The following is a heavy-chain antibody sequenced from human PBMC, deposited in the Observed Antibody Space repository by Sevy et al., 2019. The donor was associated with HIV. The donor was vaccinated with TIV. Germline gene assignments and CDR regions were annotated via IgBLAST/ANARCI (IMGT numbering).Heavy chain of an antibody. Sequence: GGSLRLSCAASGFTFSSFAMSWVRQAPGKGLEWVSAISGSGGSTYYADSVKGRFTISRDNSKNTRYLQMNSLRAEDTAVYYCAKIPILVVPAATGSYLDYRGQGTLVTVSS. V-gene: IGHV3-23*01. J-gene: IGHJ4*02. CDR3: AKIPILVVPAATGSYLDY. D-gene: IGHD2-2*01. CDR1: GFTFSSFA. CDR2: ISGSGGST.